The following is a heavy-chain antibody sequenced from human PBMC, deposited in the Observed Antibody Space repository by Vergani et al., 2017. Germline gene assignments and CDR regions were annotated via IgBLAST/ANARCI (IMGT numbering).Heavy chain of an antibody. CDR1: GFTFSNAW. CDR2: IKSKTDGGTT. CDR3: TTDPKDSSGLYYYYYYGMDV. D-gene: IGHD3-22*01. V-gene: IGHV3-15*01. J-gene: IGHJ6*02. Sequence: VQLVESGGGLVKPGGSLRLSCAASGFTFSNAWMSWVRQAPGKGLEWVGRIKSKTDGGTTDYAAPVKGRFTISRDDSKNTLYLQMNSLKTEDTAVYYCTTDPKDSSGLYYYYYYGMDVWGQGTTVTVSS.